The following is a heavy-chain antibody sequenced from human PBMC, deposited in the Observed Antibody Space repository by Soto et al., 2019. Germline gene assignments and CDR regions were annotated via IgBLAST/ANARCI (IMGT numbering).Heavy chain of an antibody. Sequence: QVQLVESGGGVVQPGRSLRLSCAASGFTFREHAMHWVRQAPGKGLEWVALISYDGSYQNYPESVRGRFTISRDDSRSTLFLQMNSLRDEDTAVYYCVAEVGPRTFDNWGLGTLVTVSS. J-gene: IGHJ4*02. CDR1: GFTFREHA. V-gene: IGHV3-30-3*01. D-gene: IGHD1-26*01. CDR2: ISYDGSYQ. CDR3: VAEVGPRTFDN.